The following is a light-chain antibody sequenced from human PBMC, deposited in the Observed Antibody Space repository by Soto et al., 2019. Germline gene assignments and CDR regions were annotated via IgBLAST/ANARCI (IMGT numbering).Light chain of an antibody. CDR1: QSVNIY. Sequence: EIVMTQSPATLSVSPGERATLSCRASQSVNIYLAWYQQKPGQAPRLLIFGASSRATGIPARFSGSGSGTEFHSTIRRLAAEGFAGYFRQEDDCLLALTFGGGTKVEIK. V-gene: IGKV3D-15*01. CDR3: QEDDCLLALT. CDR2: GAS. J-gene: IGKJ4*01.